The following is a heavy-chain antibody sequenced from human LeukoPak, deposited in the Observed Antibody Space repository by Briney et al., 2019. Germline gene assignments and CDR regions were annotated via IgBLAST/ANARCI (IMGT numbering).Heavy chain of an antibody. CDR1: GGTFSSYA. CDR2: IILIFGTA. D-gene: IGHD5-24*01. Sequence: SVKVSCKASGGTFSSYAISWVRQAPGQGLEWMGRIILIFGTANYAQKFQGRVTITTDESTSTAYMELSSLRSEDTAVYYCAGLGRDGYNSRRVYYYYMDVWGKGTTVTVSS. J-gene: IGHJ6*03. CDR3: AGLGRDGYNSRRVYYYYMDV. V-gene: IGHV1-69*05.